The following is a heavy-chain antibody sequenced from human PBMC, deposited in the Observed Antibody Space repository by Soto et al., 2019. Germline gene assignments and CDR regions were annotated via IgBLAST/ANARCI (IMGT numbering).Heavy chain of an antibody. V-gene: IGHV1-69*01. Sequence: QLVQSGAEVKKPGSSVKISCKASGGTFSSYVISWLRQAPGQGLEWMGGVIPILGQAYYAPNLQGRVTITEDGSTRTAYMELNRLTSADTAVYFCARVGGVGAPPGTDFWGQGTLVTVSS. CDR1: GGTFSSYV. J-gene: IGHJ4*02. CDR2: VIPILGQA. D-gene: IGHD1-26*01. CDR3: ARVGGVGAPPGTDF.